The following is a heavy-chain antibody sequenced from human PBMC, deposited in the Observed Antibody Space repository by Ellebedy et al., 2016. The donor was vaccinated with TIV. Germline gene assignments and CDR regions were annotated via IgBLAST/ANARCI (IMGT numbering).Heavy chain of an antibody. CDR1: GYTLTELS. V-gene: IGHV1-24*01. J-gene: IGHJ6*02. CDR2: FDPEDGET. CDR3: ATGVRNSGSYWDLGGGMDV. D-gene: IGHD1-26*01. Sequence: ASVKVSXXVSGYTLTELSMHWVRQAPGKGLEWMGGFDPEDGETIYAQKFQGRVTMTEDTSTDTAYMELSSLRSEDTAVYYCATGVRNSGSYWDLGGGMDVWGQGTTVTVSS.